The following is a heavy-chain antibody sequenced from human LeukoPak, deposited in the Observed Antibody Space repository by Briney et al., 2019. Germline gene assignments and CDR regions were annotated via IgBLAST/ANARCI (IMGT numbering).Heavy chain of an antibody. CDR3: ARSISDSSSWFLFDY. D-gene: IGHD6-13*01. Sequence: SVKVSCKASGGTFSSYAISWVRQAPGQGLEWMGGIIPIFGTANYAQKFQGRVTITADESTSTAYMELSSLRSEDTAVYYCARSISDSSSWFLFDYWGQGTLVTVSS. J-gene: IGHJ4*02. CDR1: GGTFSSYA. CDR2: IIPIFGTA. V-gene: IGHV1-69*01.